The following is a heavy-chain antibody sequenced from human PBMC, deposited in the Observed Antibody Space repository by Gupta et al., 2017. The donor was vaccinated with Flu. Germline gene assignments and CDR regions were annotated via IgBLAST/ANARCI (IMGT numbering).Heavy chain of an antibody. J-gene: IGHJ4*02. CDR3: ASPPWELLPY. V-gene: IGHV3-7*01. CDR2: IKQDGSEK. Sequence: EVQLVESGGGLVQPGGSLRLSCAASGFTFSRYWMSWVRQAPGKGLEWVANIKQDGSEKYYVDSVKGRFTISRDNAKNSLYLQMNSLRAEDTAVYYCASPPWELLPYWGQGTLVTVSS. CDR1: GFTFSRYW. D-gene: IGHD1-26*01.